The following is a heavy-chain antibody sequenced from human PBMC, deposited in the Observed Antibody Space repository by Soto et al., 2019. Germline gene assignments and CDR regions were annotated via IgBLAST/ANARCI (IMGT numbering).Heavy chain of an antibody. Sequence: VEVSCEEYGCSFTGDYLRWLRQAPGQGLEWMGWINPNSGGTNYAQKFQGRVTMTRDTSISTAYMELSRLRSDDTAVYYCARGTLMYNWFDPLGQGTPV. CDR2: INPNSGGT. CDR1: GCSFTGDY. V-gene: IGHV1-2*02. J-gene: IGHJ5*02. CDR3: ARGTLMYNWFDP.